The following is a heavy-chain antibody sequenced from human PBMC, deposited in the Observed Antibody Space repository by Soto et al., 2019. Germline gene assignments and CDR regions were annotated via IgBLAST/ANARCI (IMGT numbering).Heavy chain of an antibody. CDR3: LNIPHY. CDR2: IIPILGIA. Sequence: QVQLVQSGAEVKKPGSSVKVSCKASGGTFSSYTITWVRQAPGQGLEWMGRIIPILGIANYAQKFQGRVMITADKSTGTAYIELSSLRSEDTAVYYCLNIPHYWGQGTLVTVSS. CDR1: GGTFSSYT. J-gene: IGHJ4*02. V-gene: IGHV1-69*02.